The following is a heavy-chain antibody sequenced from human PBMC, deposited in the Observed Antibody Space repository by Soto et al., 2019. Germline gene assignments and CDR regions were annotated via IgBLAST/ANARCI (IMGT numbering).Heavy chain of an antibody. D-gene: IGHD3-16*02. V-gene: IGHV1-8*01. CDR3: ARGSLHDYILGSYPGEDIDY. CDR2: MNPNSGNT. J-gene: IGHJ4*02. Sequence: ASVKVSCKASGYTFTSYDINWVRQATGQGLEWMGWMNPNSGNTGYAQKFQGRVTMTRNTSISTAYMELSSLRSEDTAVYYCARGSLHDYILGSYPGEDIDYWGQGTLVTVSS. CDR1: GYTFTSYD.